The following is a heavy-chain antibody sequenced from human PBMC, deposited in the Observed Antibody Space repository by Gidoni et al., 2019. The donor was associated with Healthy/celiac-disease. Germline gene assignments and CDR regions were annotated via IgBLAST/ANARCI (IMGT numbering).Heavy chain of an antibody. CDR1: GFTVSSSG. D-gene: IGHD2-15*01. CDR3: AKAYYVYRSVVVVAATGMDV. V-gene: IGHV3-30*18. CDR2: ISYDGSNK. Sequence: QVQLVESGGGVVQPGRARRLSCAASGFTVSSSGMHWVRQAPGKGLGWLAVISYDGSNKYYADSVTGRFTISRDNSKNTLYLQMNSLRAEDTAVYYCAKAYYVYRSVVVVAATGMDVWGQGTTVTVSS. J-gene: IGHJ6*02.